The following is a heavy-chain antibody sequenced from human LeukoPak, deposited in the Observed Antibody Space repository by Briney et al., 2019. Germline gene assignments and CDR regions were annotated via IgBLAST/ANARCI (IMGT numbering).Heavy chain of an antibody. V-gene: IGHV4-34*01. CDR2: INLRGST. CDR1: GGSFNDYY. D-gene: IGHD4-17*01. J-gene: IGHJ6*03. Sequence: SETLSLTCAVYGGSFNDYYWNWIRQPPGKGLEWIGEINLRGSTTYNPSLKSRVTISLDESKNQFSLKLSSVTAADTAVYYCASAYGDYSYYYYYMDVWGKGTTVTVSS. CDR3: ASAYGDYSYYYYYMDV.